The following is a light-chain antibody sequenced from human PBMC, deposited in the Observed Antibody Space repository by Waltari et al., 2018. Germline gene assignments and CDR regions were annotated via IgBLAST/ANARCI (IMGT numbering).Light chain of an antibody. CDR1: VMANQS. CDR3: QVGDRSDTYHVV. Sequence: SPELTQPPSVSVSPGQTARITCSGDVMANQSVYWYQKKPGQAPVVGIYKDSLRPSGTPERFFGSSSGTTGTLTISGVQAEDEADYYCQVGDRSDTYHVVVGGGTKLTVL. V-gene: IGLV3-25*03. J-gene: IGLJ2*01. CDR2: KDS.